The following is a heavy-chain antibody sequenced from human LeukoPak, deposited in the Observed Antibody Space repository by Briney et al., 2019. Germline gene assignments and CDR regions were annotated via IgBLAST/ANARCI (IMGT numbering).Heavy chain of an antibody. CDR3: ARDDWYGDYGGWGFFDY. CDR1: GFTFSSYA. V-gene: IGHV3-30*04. D-gene: IGHD4-17*01. Sequence: PGGSLRLSCAASGFTFSSYAMHWVRQAPGKGLEWVAVISYDGSNKYYADSVKGRFTISRDNSKNTLYLQMNSLRAEDTAVYYCARDDWYGDYGGWGFFDYWGQGTLVTVSS. CDR2: ISYDGSNK. J-gene: IGHJ4*02.